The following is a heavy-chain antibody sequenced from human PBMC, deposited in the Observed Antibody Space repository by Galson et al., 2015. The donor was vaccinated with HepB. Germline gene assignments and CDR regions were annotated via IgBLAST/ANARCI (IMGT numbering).Heavy chain of an antibody. D-gene: IGHD2-8*01. CDR3: AKDGIMVSNNPYQLHF. V-gene: IGHV3-23*01. J-gene: IGHJ4*02. CDR1: GFTLSRYA. Sequence: SLRLSCAASGFTLSRYAMTWVRQAPGKGLEWISSITSNGGRTLYTNSVKGRFTISRDNSRNTVVLQLRSLRPEDTAVYYCAKDGIMVSNNPYQLHFWGQGTLVSVSS. CDR2: ITSNGGRT.